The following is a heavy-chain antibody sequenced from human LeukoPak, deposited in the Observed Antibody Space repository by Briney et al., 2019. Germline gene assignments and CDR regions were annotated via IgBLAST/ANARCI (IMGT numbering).Heavy chain of an antibody. V-gene: IGHV3-64*01. Sequence: GGSLRLSCAASGFTFSSYAMHWVRQAPGKGLEYVSAISSNGGSTYYANSVKGRFTISRDNSKNTLYLQMNSLRAEDTAVYYCAKDSADTAMVDWGQGTLVTVSS. CDR2: ISSNGGST. J-gene: IGHJ4*02. D-gene: IGHD5-18*01. CDR3: AKDSADTAMVD. CDR1: GFTFSSYA.